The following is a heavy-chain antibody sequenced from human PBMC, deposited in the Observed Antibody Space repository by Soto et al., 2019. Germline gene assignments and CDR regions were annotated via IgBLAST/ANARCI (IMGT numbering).Heavy chain of an antibody. CDR2: IYRGFST. Sequence: PGGSLRLSCAVSGFNVTNTYMSWVRQGPGKGLEWVSVIYRGFSTFYADSVKGRLTVSRDDSKNTVSLQMNSLRAEDTAVYYCARDRSDSSRDDSFDIRGQGTMVTVSS. CDR3: ARDRSDSSRDDSFDI. CDR1: GFNVTNTY. J-gene: IGHJ3*02. V-gene: IGHV3-53*01. D-gene: IGHD6-6*01.